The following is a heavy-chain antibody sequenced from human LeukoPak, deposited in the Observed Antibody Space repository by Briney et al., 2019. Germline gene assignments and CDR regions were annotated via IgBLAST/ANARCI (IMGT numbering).Heavy chain of an antibody. D-gene: IGHD2-15*01. CDR1: GGSISSYY. J-gene: IGHJ6*03. CDR3: ARAINCSGGSCYRRDYYYYYMDV. Sequence: AQTLSLTCTVSGGSISSYYGSWIRQPPGKGMEWIGYSYYSGRTNYNPSLKSRVTISVDTSKNQFSLKLSSVTAADTAVYYCARAINCSGGSCYRRDYYYYYMDVWGKGTTVTVSS. CDR2: SYYSGRT. V-gene: IGHV4-59*01.